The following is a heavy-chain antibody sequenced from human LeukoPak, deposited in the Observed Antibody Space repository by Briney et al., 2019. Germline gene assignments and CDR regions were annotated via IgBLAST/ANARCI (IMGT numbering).Heavy chain of an antibody. CDR3: AKGRAQYCSSTSCYAFDY. CDR1: GFTFSSYG. CDR2: IWYDGSNK. J-gene: IGHJ4*02. V-gene: IGHV3-33*06. D-gene: IGHD2-2*01. Sequence: GGSLTLSCAASGFTFSSYGMHRVRPAPGKGLEGVADIWYDGSNKYYADSVKGRFTISRDNSKNTLYLQMNRLRAEDTAVYYCAKGRAQYCSSTSCYAFDYWGQGTLVTVSS.